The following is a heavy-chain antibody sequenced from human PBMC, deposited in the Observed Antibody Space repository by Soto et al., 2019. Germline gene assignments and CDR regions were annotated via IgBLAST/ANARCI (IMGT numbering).Heavy chain of an antibody. V-gene: IGHV1-69*01. CDR3: ARRRFSGTYYFDY. D-gene: IGHD1-26*01. J-gene: IGHJ4*02. Sequence: QVQLMQSGAEVKKPGSSVKVSYKASGGTFTSYAISWVRQAPGQGLEWMGGITPIFGTANYAQKFQGRVTITADGSTSTAYMELSSLRSEDTAVYYCARRRFSGTYYFDYWGQGTLVTVSS. CDR2: ITPIFGTA. CDR1: GGTFTSYA.